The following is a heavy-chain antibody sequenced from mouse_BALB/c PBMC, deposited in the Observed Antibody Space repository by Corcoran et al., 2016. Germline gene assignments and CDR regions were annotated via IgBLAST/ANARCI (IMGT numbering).Heavy chain of an antibody. CDR2: INTYTGEP. Sequence: QIQLVQSGPELKKPGETVKISCKASGYTFTNYGMNWVKQAPGQGLKWMGWINTYTGEPTYADDFKGRFAFSLETSASTAYLQINNLKNEDTATYFCARGYGSSYVHFDVWGAGTTVTVSS. V-gene: IGHV9-3-1*01. CDR3: ARGYGSSYVHFDV. CDR1: GYTFTNYG. D-gene: IGHD1-1*01. J-gene: IGHJ1*01.